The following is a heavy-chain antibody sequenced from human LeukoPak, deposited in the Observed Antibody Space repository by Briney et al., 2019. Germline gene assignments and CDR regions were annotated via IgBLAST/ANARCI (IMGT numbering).Heavy chain of an antibody. J-gene: IGHJ2*01. V-gene: IGHV3-43D*03. CDR2: ISWDGGST. D-gene: IGHD2-21*02. Sequence: GGSLRLSCAASGFTFDDCAMHWVRQAPGKGLEWVSLISWDGGSTYYADSVKGRFTISRDNSKNSLYLQMNSLRAEDTALYYCAKDGFCGGDCQSISWYFDLWGRGTLVTVSS. CDR3: AKDGFCGGDCQSISWYFDL. CDR1: GFTFDDCA.